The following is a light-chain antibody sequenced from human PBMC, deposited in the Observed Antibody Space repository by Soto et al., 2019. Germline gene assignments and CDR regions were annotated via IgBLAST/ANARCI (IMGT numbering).Light chain of an antibody. CDR2: DAS. CDR1: QRIGNW. CDR3: QHYNSYSEA. V-gene: IGKV1-5*01. J-gene: IGKJ1*01. Sequence: DIQMTKSPSTLSASVGDRVTITCRASQRIGNWLAWYQQKPGKAPDLLIYDASSLKSGVPSRFSGSGSGTDFTLTISSLQPDDFATYYCQHYNSYSEAFGQGTNVDIK.